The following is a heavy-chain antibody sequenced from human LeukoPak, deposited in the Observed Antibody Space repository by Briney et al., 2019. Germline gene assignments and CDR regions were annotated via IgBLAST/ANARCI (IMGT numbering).Heavy chain of an antibody. D-gene: IGHD3-3*02. CDR2: VSPSHTTM. J-gene: IGHJ3*02. CDR3: ARDYILPLETDNGDGFAI. CDR1: GYTCRQYS. Sequence: ASVKVSCKASGYTCRQYSISWVRQAPGKGLEWMGWVSPSHTTMVYAQHCQGRVTMTADTNTNTVSMELRSLRSDDTAVYFCARDYILPLETDNGDGFAIWGQGTVVSVSS. V-gene: IGHV1-18*01.